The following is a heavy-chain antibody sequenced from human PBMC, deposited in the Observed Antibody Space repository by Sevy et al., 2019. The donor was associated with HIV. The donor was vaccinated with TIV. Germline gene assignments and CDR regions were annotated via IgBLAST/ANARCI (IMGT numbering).Heavy chain of an antibody. CDR3: ATEATGEQRAGFDF. J-gene: IGHJ4*02. CDR2: IGVRGDT. V-gene: IGHV3-13*01. CDR1: GFTFNKYD. Sequence: GGSLRLSCAASGFTFNKYDMHWVRQPTGKGLEWLSGIGVRGDTHYPGAVKGRFTISRENAMNSFYLQMDDLRAGDTAVYYCATEATGEQRAGFDFWGQRTLVTVSS. D-gene: IGHD7-27*01.